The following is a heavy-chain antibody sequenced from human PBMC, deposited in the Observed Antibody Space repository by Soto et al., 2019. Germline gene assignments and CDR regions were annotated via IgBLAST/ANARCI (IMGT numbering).Heavy chain of an antibody. CDR2: IYYSGST. D-gene: IGHD3-9*01. J-gene: IGHJ5*01. CDR3: ARLRGGYILTGHYRYKWFDS. Sequence: PSETLSLTCTVSGGTISSGGYYWSWIRQHQVKGLEWIGYIYYSGSTYYNPSLKSRVTISVDTSKNQFSLKLSSVTAADTAVYYCARLRGGYILTGHYRYKWFDSWGQGXLVTVSS. V-gene: IGHV4-31*03. CDR1: GGTISSGGYY.